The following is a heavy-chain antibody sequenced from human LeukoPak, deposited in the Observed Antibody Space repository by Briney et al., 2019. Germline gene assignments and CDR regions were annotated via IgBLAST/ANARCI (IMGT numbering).Heavy chain of an antibody. D-gene: IGHD3-22*01. CDR1: AFTFSSYA. CDR2: ISASGGST. V-gene: IGHV3-23*01. J-gene: IGHJ4*02. Sequence: GGSLRLSCAASAFTFSSYAMSWVRQAPRKELEWVSVISASGGSTYYADSVKGRFTISRDNSKNTLYLQMNSLRAEDTAVYYCAVRSSAYYFFDYWGQGTLVTVSS. CDR3: AVRSSAYYFFDY.